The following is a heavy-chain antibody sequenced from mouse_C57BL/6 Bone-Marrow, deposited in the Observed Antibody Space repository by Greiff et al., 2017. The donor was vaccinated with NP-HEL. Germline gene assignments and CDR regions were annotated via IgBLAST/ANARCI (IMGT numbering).Heavy chain of an antibody. D-gene: IGHD3-2*02. Sequence: EVKLVESVAELVRPGASVKLSCTASGFNIKNTYMHWVKQRPEQGLEWIGRIDPANGNTKYAPKFQGKATITADTSSNTAYLQLSSLTSEDTAIYYCARSRQLRLRSSWFAYWGQGTLVTVSA. CDR2: IDPANGNT. CDR1: GFNIKNTY. J-gene: IGHJ3*01. CDR3: ARSRQLRLRSSWFAY. V-gene: IGHV14-3*01.